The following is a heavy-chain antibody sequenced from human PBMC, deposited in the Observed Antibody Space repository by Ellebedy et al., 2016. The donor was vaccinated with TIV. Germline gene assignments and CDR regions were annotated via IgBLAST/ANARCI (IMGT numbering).Heavy chain of an antibody. CDR3: ARITMVRGVTYYYGMDV. J-gene: IGHJ6*02. D-gene: IGHD3-10*01. V-gene: IGHV4-59*01. Sequence: SETLSLXXTVSGGSISSYYWSWIRQPPGKGLEWIGYIYYSGSTNYNPSLKSRVTISVDTSKNQFSLKLSSVTAADTAVYYCARITMVRGVTYYYGMDVWGQGTTVTVSS. CDR1: GGSISSYY. CDR2: IYYSGST.